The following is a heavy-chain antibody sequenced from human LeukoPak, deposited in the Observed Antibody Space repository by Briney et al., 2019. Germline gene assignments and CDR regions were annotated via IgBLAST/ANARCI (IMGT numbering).Heavy chain of an antibody. CDR2: IKQDGSEK. CDR1: GFTFSSYW. D-gene: IGHD3-9*01. CDR3: ARDILTGSQSRFQH. J-gene: IGHJ1*01. V-gene: IGHV3-7*01. Sequence: GGSLRLSCAASGFTFSSYWMSWVRQAPGKGLEWVANIKQDGSEKYYVDSVKGRFTISRDNAKNSLYLQMNSLRAEDTAVYYCARDILTGSQSRFQHWGQGTLVTVSS.